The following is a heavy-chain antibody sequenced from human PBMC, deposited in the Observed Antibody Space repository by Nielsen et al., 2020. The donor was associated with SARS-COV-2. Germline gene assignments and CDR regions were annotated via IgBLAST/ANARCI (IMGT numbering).Heavy chain of an antibody. D-gene: IGHD3-22*01. J-gene: IGHJ6*02. CDR1: GGTFSSYA. Sequence: ASVKVSCKASGGTFSSYAISWVRQAPGQGLEWMGIINPSGGSTSYAQKFQGRVTMTRDTSTSTVYMELSSLRSEDTAVYYCARCYYDRNGMDVWGQGTTVTVSS. V-gene: IGHV1-46*01. CDR2: INPSGGST. CDR3: ARCYYDRNGMDV.